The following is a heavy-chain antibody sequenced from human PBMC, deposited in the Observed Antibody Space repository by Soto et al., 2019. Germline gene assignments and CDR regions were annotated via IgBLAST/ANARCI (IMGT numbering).Heavy chain of an antibody. J-gene: IGHJ6*03. V-gene: IGHV2-26*01. CDR1: GFSLSNARMG. CDR2: IFSNDEK. CDR3: ARISRYSSTSYYYYYYMDV. Sequence: GSGPTLVNPTETLTLTCTVSGFSLSNARMGVSWIRQPPGKALEWLAHIFSNDEKSYSTSLKSRLTISKDTSKSQVVLTMTNMDPVDTATYYCARISRYSSTSYYYYYYMDVWGKGTTVTVSS. D-gene: IGHD2-2*01.